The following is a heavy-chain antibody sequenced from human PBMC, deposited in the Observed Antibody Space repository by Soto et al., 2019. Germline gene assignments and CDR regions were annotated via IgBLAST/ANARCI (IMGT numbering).Heavy chain of an antibody. Sequence: EVQLLESGGGLVQPGGSLRLSCAASGFTFSSYAMKWVRQAPGKGLEWVSLIGESGTPTYYADSVKGRFTISRDNSGNTLFLEMYSLRAEDTAVYYCARYIPGVRYYGMDVWGQGPTVTVS. V-gene: IGHV3-23*01. CDR3: ARYIPGVRYYGMDV. J-gene: IGHJ6*02. CDR2: IGESGTPT. D-gene: IGHD2-2*01. CDR1: GFTFSSYA.